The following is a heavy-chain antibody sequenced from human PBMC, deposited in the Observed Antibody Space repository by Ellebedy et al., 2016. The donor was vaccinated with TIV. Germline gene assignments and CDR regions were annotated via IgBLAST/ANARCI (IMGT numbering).Heavy chain of an antibody. CDR1: GFTFSSYA. J-gene: IGHJ4*02. CDR3: AKEGWDTRYFDY. D-gene: IGHD1-26*01. CDR2: ISGSGGST. Sequence: GESLKISCAASGFTFSSYAMSWVRQAPGKGLEWVSAISGSGGSTYYADSVKGRFTISRDNSKNTLYLQMNSLRAEDTAVYYCAKEGWDTRYFDYWGQGTLVTVSS. V-gene: IGHV3-23*01.